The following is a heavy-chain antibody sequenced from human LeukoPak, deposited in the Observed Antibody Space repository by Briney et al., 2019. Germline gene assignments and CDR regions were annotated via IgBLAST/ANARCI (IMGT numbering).Heavy chain of an antibody. Sequence: ASVKVSCKASGYTFTGYYMHWARQAPGQGLEWMGWINPNSGGTNYAQKFQGRVTMTRDTSISTAYMELSRLRSDDTAVYYCARGGVVVVAATNNWFDPWGQGTLVTVSS. CDR3: ARGGVVVVAATNNWFDP. J-gene: IGHJ5*02. CDR1: GYTFTGYY. CDR2: INPNSGGT. V-gene: IGHV1-2*02. D-gene: IGHD2-15*01.